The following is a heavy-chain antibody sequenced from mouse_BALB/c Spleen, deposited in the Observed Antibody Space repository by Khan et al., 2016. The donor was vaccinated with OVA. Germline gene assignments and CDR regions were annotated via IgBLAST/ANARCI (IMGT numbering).Heavy chain of an antibody. J-gene: IGHJ3*01. CDR3: ARGYDFFAY. D-gene: IGHD2-14*01. Sequence: VQLQQSGPDLVKTGASVKISCKASGYSFTAYYMNWVKLSHGKSLECIGRINTNTDNTNYTQKFKGQAIFTVDTSSSTAYMELRSLTSEDSAVYFCARGYDFFAYGGQGTLVTVSA. V-gene: IGHV1-26*01. CDR1: GYSFTAYY. CDR2: INTNTDNT.